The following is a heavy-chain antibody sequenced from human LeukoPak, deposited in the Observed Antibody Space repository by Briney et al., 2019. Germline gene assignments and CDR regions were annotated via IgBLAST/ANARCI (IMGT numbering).Heavy chain of an antibody. D-gene: IGHD1-26*01. J-gene: IGHJ4*02. CDR1: GYSISSGYY. CDR2: IYHSGST. V-gene: IGHV4-38-2*01. CDR3: ASGSYYFDY. Sequence: SETLSLTCAVSGYSISSGYYWGWIRQPPGQGLEWIGSIYHSGSTYYNPSLKSRVTISVDTSKNRFSLKLSSVTAADTAVYYCASGSYYFDYWGQGTLVTVSS.